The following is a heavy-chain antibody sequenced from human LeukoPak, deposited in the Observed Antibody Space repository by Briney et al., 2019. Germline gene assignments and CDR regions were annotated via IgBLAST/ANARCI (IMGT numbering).Heavy chain of an antibody. J-gene: IGHJ4*02. Sequence: GGSLRLSCAASGFTFSSYWMHWVRQAPGKGLVWVSRINSDGSSTSYADSVKGRFTISRDNAKNTLYPQMNSLRAEDTAVYYCAREGGVVDFDYWGQGTLVTVSS. CDR2: INSDGSST. V-gene: IGHV3-74*01. D-gene: IGHD2-2*01. CDR1: GFTFSSYW. CDR3: AREGGVVDFDY.